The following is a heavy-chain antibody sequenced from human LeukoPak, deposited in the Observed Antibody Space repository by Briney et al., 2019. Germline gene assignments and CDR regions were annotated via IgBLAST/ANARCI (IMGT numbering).Heavy chain of an antibody. J-gene: IGHJ4*02. D-gene: IGHD4-23*01. CDR1: GFTVRSNY. CDR2: IYSGGST. CDR3: ARGRSFGGFFHFDY. V-gene: IGHV3-53*01. Sequence: GGSLRLSCAASGFTVRSNYMSWVRQAPGKGLDWVSVIYSGGSTYYADSVKGRFTKSRNNSNHTLYHQMNSLRTEDTAVYYCARGRSFGGFFHFDYWGQGTLVTVSS.